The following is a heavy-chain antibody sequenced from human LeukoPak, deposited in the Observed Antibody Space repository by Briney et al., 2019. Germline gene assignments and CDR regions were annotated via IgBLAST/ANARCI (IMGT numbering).Heavy chain of an antibody. CDR2: IIPIFGTA. J-gene: IGHJ4*02. V-gene: IGHV1-69*13. D-gene: IGHD3-10*01. CDR3: ARGGAPYDYYDSGSYLVL. Sequence: ASVKVSCKASGGTFSSYAIDWVRQAPGQGLEWMGGIIPIFGTANYAQKFQGRVTITADESTSTAYMELSSLRSEDTAVYYCARGGAPYDYYDSGSYLVLWGQGTLVTVSS. CDR1: GGTFSSYA.